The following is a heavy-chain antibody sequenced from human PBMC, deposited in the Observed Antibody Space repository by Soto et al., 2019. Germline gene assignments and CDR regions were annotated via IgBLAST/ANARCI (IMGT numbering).Heavy chain of an antibody. CDR2: TYYRSKWYN. CDR1: GDSVSSNSAA. V-gene: IGHV6-1*01. J-gene: IGHJ4*01. CDR3: ARDFRTSGPYSGVDY. Sequence: SQTLSLTGVISGDSVSSNSAAWNWIRQSPSRGLEWLGRTYYRSKWYNDYAVSVKTRITINPDTSKNQFSLQLNSVTPEDTAVYYCARDFRTSGPYSGVDYSGQGTLVPVSS. D-gene: IGHD3-10*01.